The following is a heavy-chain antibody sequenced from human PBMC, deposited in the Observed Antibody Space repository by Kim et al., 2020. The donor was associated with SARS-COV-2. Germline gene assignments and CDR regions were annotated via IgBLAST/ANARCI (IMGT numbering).Heavy chain of an antibody. CDR2: SRNRANSYTT. CDR1: GFIFSDHY. D-gene: IGHD6-19*01. Sequence: GGSLRLSCAASGFIFSDHYMEWVRQPPGKGLEWVGRSRNRANSYTTEYAASVKGRFTISRDGSKNSLYLQMNSLKSEGTAVYYCASRIAVAGTDAFDVWGQGTMVTVSS. J-gene: IGHJ3*01. CDR3: ASRIAVAGTDAFDV. V-gene: IGHV3-72*01.